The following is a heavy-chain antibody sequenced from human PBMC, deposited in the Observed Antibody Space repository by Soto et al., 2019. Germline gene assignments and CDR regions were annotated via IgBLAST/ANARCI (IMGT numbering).Heavy chain of an antibody. CDR1: GFIFSRHW. D-gene: IGHD1-1*01. Sequence: EVQLVESGGGLVQPGGSLRLSCAASGFIFSRHWMSWVRQAQGKGLEWVANIRQDGNEEQYLDSVKGRFTLSRDNAKNSLYLQMNGLRAEDTAVYYCAKCEGYSFDFRGQGTLVTVSS. CDR3: AKCEGYSFDF. J-gene: IGHJ3*01. V-gene: IGHV3-7*01. CDR2: IRQDGNEE.